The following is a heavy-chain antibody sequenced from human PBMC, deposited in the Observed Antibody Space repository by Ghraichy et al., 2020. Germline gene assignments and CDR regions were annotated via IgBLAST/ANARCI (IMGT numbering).Heavy chain of an antibody. CDR1: GFTFRRYA. D-gene: IGHD3-10*01. CDR2: ISGSGDTT. J-gene: IGHJ4*02. Sequence: GESLNISCTASGFTFRRYAMNWVRQAPGKGLEWVSAISGSGDTTYYADSVKGRFFMSRDNSQNTLHLQMDSLRAEDTAIYYCANDPDFTYCYGDLFDYWGQGALVTVSA. V-gene: IGHV3-23*01. CDR3: ANDPDFTYCYGDLFDY.